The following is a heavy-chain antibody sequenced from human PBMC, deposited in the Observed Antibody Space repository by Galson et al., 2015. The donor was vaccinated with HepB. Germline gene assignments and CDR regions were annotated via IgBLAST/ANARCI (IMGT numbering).Heavy chain of an antibody. J-gene: IGHJ4*02. D-gene: IGHD6-19*01. Sequence: SLRLSCAASGFTVSSNYMSWVRQAPGKGLEWVSVIYSGGSTYYADSVKGRFTISRDNSKNTLYLQMNSLRAEDTAVYYCARVYSSGWLEADYWGQGTLVTVSS. CDR3: ARVYSSGWLEADY. CDR2: IYSGGST. CDR1: GFTVSSNY. V-gene: IGHV3-53*01.